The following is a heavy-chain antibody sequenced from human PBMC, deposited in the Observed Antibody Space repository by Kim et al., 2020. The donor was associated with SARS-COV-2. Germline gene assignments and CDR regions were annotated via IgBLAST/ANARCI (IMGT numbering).Heavy chain of an antibody. CDR3: ARPLYGGNSDAFDI. J-gene: IGHJ3*02. Sequence: SPSFQGQVTISADKSISTAYLQWSSLKASDTAMYYCARPLYGGNSDAFDIWGQGTMVTVSS. V-gene: IGHV5-51*01. D-gene: IGHD4-17*01.